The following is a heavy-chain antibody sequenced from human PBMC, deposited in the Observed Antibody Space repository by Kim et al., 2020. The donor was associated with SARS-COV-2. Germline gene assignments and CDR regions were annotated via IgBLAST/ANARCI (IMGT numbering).Heavy chain of an antibody. Sequence: ASVKVSCKASGYTFTGYYMHWVRQAPGQGLEWMGRINPNSGGTNYAQKFQGRVTMTRDTSISTAYMELSRLRSDDTVVYYCARGEYCSGGSCKTGYDYWGQGTLVTVSS. CDR3: ARGEYCSGGSCKTGYDY. CDR1: GYTFTGYY. CDR2: INPNSGGT. J-gene: IGHJ4*02. D-gene: IGHD2-15*01. V-gene: IGHV1-2*05.